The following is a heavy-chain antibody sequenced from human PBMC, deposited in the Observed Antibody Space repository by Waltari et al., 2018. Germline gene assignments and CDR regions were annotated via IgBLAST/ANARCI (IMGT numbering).Heavy chain of an antibody. CDR2: SNSDGSST. CDR1: GFTFSSYW. J-gene: IGHJ4*02. Sequence: EVQLVESGGGLVQPGGSLRLSCAASGFTFSSYWMHWVRQAPGKGLVGVSRSNSDGSSTSYADAVKGRFTITRDNAKNTLYLQMNSLRAEDTAVYYCARGGGSYGGYWGQGTLVTVSS. D-gene: IGHD1-26*01. CDR3: ARGGGSYGGY. V-gene: IGHV3-74*01.